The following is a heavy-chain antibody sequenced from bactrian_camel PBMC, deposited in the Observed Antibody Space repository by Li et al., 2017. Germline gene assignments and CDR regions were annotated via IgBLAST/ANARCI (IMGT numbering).Heavy chain of an antibody. J-gene: IGHJ4*01. CDR3: AADLGWCGSRPLQREFRN. CDR1: GYTSINYRSTRYC. V-gene: IGHV3S9*01. Sequence: HVQLVESGGGSVQAGGSLRLSCAASGYTSINYRSTRYCMGWFRRAAGKEREAVARIDAYGSASYADSVKGRFTISRDNAKNTVDLQMNSLKPEDTAMYYCAADLGWCGSRPLQREFRNWGQGTQVTVS. D-gene: IGHD2*01. CDR2: IDAYGSA.